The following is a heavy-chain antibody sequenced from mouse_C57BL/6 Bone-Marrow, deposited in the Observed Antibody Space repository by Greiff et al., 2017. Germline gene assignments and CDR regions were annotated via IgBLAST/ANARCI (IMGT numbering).Heavy chain of an antibody. CDR1: GYTFTNYW. CDR3: ARDSNYYFDY. J-gene: IGHJ2*01. Sequence: VQLQQPGAELVRPGTSVKMSCKASGYTFTNYWIGWAKQRPGHGLEWIGDIYPGGGYTNYNEKFKGKATLTADKSSSTAYMQFSSLTSEDSAIYYCARDSNYYFDYWGQGTTLTVSS. D-gene: IGHD2-5*01. V-gene: IGHV1-63*01. CDR2: IYPGGGYT.